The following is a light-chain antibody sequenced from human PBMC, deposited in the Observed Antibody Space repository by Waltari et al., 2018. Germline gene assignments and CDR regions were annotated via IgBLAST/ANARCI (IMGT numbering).Light chain of an antibody. CDR3: QQRSNWPYT. CDR2: DAS. Sequence: EIVLTQSPATLSFSPGERATLSCRASQSVSSYLAWYQQTPGQAPRLLIYDASNRATGIPARFSGSGSGTDFTLTISSLEPEDFAVYYCQQRSNWPYTFGQGTKLEIK. J-gene: IGKJ2*01. V-gene: IGKV3-11*01. CDR1: QSVSSY.